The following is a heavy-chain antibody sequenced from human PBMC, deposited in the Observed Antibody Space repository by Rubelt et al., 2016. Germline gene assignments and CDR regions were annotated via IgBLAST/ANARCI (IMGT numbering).Heavy chain of an antibody. J-gene: IGHJ4*02. CDR2: INPNTGGT. V-gene: IGHV1-2*02. CDR1: GYTFTAYY. Sequence: QVQLVQSGAEVKNPGASVKVSCKASGYTFTAYYMHWVRQAPGQGREWMGSINPNTGGTYFAQKVQGRATITRHSAFSTAYMALTRPTSDDTAVYYWARDRPSDCGGQGTLVTVAS. CDR3: ARDRPSDC.